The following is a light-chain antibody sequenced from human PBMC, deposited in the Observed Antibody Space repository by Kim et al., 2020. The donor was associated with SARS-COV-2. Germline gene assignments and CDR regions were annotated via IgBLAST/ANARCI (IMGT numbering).Light chain of an antibody. V-gene: IGKV1-9*01. CDR3: QQLHTYPLT. Sequence: ASLVDIVTLTCRARQDISSYLVWYQQKPGKAPKLLTNAASTLQSGVPSRFGGSGSATDFTLTISSLQPEDFATYYCQQLHTYPLTFGGGTKVDIK. J-gene: IGKJ4*01. CDR2: AAS. CDR1: QDISSY.